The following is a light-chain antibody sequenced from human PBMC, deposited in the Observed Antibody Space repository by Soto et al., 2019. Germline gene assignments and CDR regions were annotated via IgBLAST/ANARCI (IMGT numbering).Light chain of an antibody. CDR2: ATS. CDR3: QHYGSSWT. Sequence: EIVLTQSPGTLSLSPGERATLSCRASQSGRSKYIAWYQQRPGQAPRLLLYATSNRATGIPDRFSDSGSGTDFTLAISRLEPEDVAVYYCQHYGSSWTFGQGTKVEIK. J-gene: IGKJ1*01. V-gene: IGKV3-20*01. CDR1: QSGRSKY.